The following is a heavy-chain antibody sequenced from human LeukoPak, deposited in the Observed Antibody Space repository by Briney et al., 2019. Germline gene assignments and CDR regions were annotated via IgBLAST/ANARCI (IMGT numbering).Heavy chain of an antibody. V-gene: IGHV3-7*01. J-gene: IGHJ4*02. CDR2: IKYDGIEK. CDR1: GFTFSGSA. CDR3: AFNNNFKY. Sequence: PGGSLKLSCAASGFTFSGSAMHWVRQAPGQGLEWVANIKYDGIEKYYVASVRGRFTISRDDAKNSLSLQMNNMRAEDTAVYYCAFNNNFKYWGQGTQVTVSS. D-gene: IGHD4-11*01.